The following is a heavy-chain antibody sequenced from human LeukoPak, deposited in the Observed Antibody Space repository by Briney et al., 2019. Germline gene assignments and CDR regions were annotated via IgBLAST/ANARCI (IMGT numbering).Heavy chain of an antibody. CDR1: GGTFSSYA. Sequence: GSPVKVSCKASGGTFSSYAISWVRQAPGQGLEWMGRIIPIFGIANYAQKFQGRVTITADKSTSTAYMELSSLRSEDTAVYYCARELRVRWFGESLDYWGQGTLVTVSS. D-gene: IGHD3-10*01. CDR2: IIPIFGIA. CDR3: ARELRVRWFGESLDY. V-gene: IGHV1-69*04. J-gene: IGHJ4*02.